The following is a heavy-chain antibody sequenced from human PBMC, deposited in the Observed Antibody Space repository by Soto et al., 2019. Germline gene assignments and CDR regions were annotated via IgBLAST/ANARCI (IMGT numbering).Heavy chain of an antibody. CDR1: GGSISTCGYY. J-gene: IGHJ3*02. CDR3: ATVRWELHDAFDI. CDR2: IYHSGMT. V-gene: IGHV4-31*03. D-gene: IGHD1-26*01. Sequence: QVQLQESGPGLVKPSQTLSLTCTVSGGSISTCGYYWSWIRQHPGRGLGWIGYIYHSGMTYSIPSLQSRVAISIDTSKNQFSLKLSSVTAADTAVYYCATVRWELHDAFDIWAQATMLSVSS.